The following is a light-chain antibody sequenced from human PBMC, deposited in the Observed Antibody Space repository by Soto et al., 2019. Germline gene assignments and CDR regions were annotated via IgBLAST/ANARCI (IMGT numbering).Light chain of an antibody. Sequence: QPVLTQPPSVSGAPGQRVTISCTGRNSAIGAGYDVHWYQQHLPGTAPKLLIYGNTSRPSGVPDRFSGSKSGTSASLAITGLQADDEADYSCQSFDSRLMEEVFGTGTKLTVL. CDR1: NSAIGAGYD. CDR3: QSFDSRLMEEV. V-gene: IGLV1-40*01. CDR2: GNT. J-gene: IGLJ1*01.